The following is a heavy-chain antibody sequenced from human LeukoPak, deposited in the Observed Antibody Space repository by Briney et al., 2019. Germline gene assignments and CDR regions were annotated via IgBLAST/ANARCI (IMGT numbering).Heavy chain of an antibody. Sequence: SETLSLTCTVSGGSISSSSYYWGWIRQPTGKGLEWIGSIYYSGSTYYNPSLKSRVTISVDTSKNQFSLKLSSVTAADTAVYYCARDAVVAATNSPNWFDPWGQGTLVTVSS. CDR1: GGSISSSSYY. D-gene: IGHD2-15*01. V-gene: IGHV4-39*07. CDR3: ARDAVVAATNSPNWFDP. CDR2: IYYSGST. J-gene: IGHJ5*02.